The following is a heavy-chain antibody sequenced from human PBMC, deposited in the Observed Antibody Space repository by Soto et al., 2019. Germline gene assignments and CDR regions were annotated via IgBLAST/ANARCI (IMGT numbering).Heavy chain of an antibody. CDR2: IIGSGGST. CDR3: AKDRNYYDSSGYDY. J-gene: IGHJ4*02. CDR1: GFTFNSYA. V-gene: IGHV3-23*01. D-gene: IGHD3-22*01. Sequence: GSLRLSCAASGFTFNSYAMSWVRQAPGKGLEWVSTIIGSGGSTYYAGSVTGRFSVSRDNSKNTLYLQMNSLRAEDTAVYYCAKDRNYYDSSGYDYWGQGTLVTVSS.